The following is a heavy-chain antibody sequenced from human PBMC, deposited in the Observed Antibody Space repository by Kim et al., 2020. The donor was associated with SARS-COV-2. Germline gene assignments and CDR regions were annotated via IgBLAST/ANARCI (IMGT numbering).Heavy chain of an antibody. CDR3: ARWADNWNDEPSYYYYGMDV. V-gene: IGHV1-46*01. CDR1: GYTFTSYY. D-gene: IGHD1-20*01. J-gene: IGHJ6*02. Sequence: ASVKVSCKASGYTFTSYYMHWVRQAPGQGLEWMGIINPSGGSTSYAQKFQGRVTMTRDTSTSTVYMELSSLRSEDTAVYYCARWADNWNDEPSYYYYGMDVWGQGTTVTVSS. CDR2: INPSGGST.